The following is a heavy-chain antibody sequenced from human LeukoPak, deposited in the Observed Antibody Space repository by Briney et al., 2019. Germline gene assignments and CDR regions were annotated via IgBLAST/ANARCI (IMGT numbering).Heavy chain of an antibody. J-gene: IGHJ3*02. CDR2: IYHSGST. CDR3: ARDTMIVVVIKPDAFDI. Sequence: PSETLPLTCTVSGYSISSGYYWGWIRQPPGKGLEWIGSIYHSGSTYYNPSLKSRVTISVDTSKNQFSLKLSSVTAADTAVYYCARDTMIVVVIKPDAFDIWGQGTMVTVSS. D-gene: IGHD3-22*01. CDR1: GYSISSGYY. V-gene: IGHV4-38-2*02.